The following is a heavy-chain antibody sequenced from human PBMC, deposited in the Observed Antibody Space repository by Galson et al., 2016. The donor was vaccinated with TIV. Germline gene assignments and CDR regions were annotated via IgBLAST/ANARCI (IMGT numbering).Heavy chain of an antibody. V-gene: IGHV2-70*11. CDR1: GFSLSRSRMC. Sequence: PALVKPPQTLTLTCTFSGFSLSRSRMCVTWMRQPPGKALEWLARIDGDDDTYYNNFLATRLFITKDTSRNQVVLTLTNLEPADTATYYCARASSDYFYNYGMDVWGQGTTVTVS. J-gene: IGHJ6*02. CDR2: IDGDDDT. CDR3: ARASSDYFYNYGMDV. D-gene: IGHD6-19*01.